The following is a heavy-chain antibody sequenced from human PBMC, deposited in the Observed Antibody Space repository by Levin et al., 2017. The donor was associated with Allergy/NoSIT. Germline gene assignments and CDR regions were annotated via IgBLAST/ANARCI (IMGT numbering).Heavy chain of an antibody. CDR2: ISYDGSNK. V-gene: IGHV3-30*04. Sequence: GGSLRLSCAASGFTFSSYAMHWVRQAPGKGLEWVAVISYDGSNKYYADSVKGRFTISRDNSKNTLYLQMNSLRAEDTAVYYCARDDLVGATEGENPDYWGQGTLVTVSS. CDR3: ARDDLVGATEGENPDY. J-gene: IGHJ4*02. D-gene: IGHD1-26*01. CDR1: GFTFSSYA.